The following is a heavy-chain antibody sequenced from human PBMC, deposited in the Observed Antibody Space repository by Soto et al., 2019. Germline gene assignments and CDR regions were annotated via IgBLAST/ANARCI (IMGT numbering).Heavy chain of an antibody. V-gene: IGHV4-31*03. J-gene: IGHJ2*01. D-gene: IGHD3-10*01. CDR2: IYSSGST. Sequence: QVQLQESGPGLVKPSQTLSLTCIVSGGSVSSCDHYWNWIRLHPGKGLEWIGFIYSSGSTYYNPSLKSRITMSLDTSKNHFSLELNSVTAADTAVYYCARDRRARVPNYWYFDLWGRGTLVTVSS. CDR3: ARDRRARVPNYWYFDL. CDR1: GGSVSSCDHY.